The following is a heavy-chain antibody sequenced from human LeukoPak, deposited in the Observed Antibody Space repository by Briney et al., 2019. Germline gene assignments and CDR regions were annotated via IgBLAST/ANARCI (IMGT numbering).Heavy chain of an antibody. CDR3: ASRMATPYYFDY. V-gene: IGHV4-31*03. J-gene: IGHJ4*02. CDR1: GGSISSGGYY. CDR2: IYYSRST. D-gene: IGHD5-24*01. Sequence: SETLSLTCTVSGGSISSGGYYWSWIRQHPGKGLEWIGYIYYSRSTYYNPSLKSRVTISVDTSKNQFSLELSSVTAADTAVYYCASRMATPYYFDYWGQGTLVTVSS.